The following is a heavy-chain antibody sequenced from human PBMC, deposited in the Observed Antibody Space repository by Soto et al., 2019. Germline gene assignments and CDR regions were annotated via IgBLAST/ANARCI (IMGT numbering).Heavy chain of an antibody. CDR3: ARGEGRCLQWDY. J-gene: IGHJ4*02. D-gene: IGHD1-1*01. V-gene: IGHV3-66*01. CDR1: GFTASTNY. Sequence: EVQLVESGGCLVQPGGSLRLSCAASGFTASTNYMNWGRQAPGRGLEWVSVIYSGGSTYYADSVKGRFTISTDSSKNTLYLQMNSRRAEDTAVYYCARGEGRCLQWDYWGQGALVTVSS. CDR2: IYSGGST.